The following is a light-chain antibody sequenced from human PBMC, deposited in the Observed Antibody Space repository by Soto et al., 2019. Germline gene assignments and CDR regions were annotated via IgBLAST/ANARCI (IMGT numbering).Light chain of an antibody. CDR1: RSGVCGYNY. J-gene: IGLJ1*01. V-gene: IGLV2-11*02. CDR2: DVS. CDR3: CSYAGSYTHYV. Sequence: QSVLTQPRSVSGSPGQSITISCTGTRSGVCGYNYVSWYRQHPGKATKLMIYDVSKRPSGVPDRFSGSKSGNTASLTISGLQAEDEADYYCCSYAGSYTHYVFGTGTKVTVL.